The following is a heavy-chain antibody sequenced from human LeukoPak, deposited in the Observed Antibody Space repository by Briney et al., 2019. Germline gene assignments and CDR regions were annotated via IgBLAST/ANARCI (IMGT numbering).Heavy chain of an antibody. D-gene: IGHD5-18*01. CDR1: GFTFSSYA. Sequence: AGGALRHSCAASGFTFSSYAMSWVRQAPGKGLEWVSAISGSGGSTYYADSVKGRFTISSDNSKKTLYLQINSLRAEDTAVYYCAKARGYSYGYFLRSSFSPFDYWGQGTLVTVSS. CDR3: AKARGYSYGYFLRSSFSPFDY. CDR2: ISGSGGST. V-gene: IGHV3-23*01. J-gene: IGHJ4*02.